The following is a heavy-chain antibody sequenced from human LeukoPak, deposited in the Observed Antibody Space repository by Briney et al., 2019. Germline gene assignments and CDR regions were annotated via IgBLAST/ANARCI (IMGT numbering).Heavy chain of an antibody. Sequence: PSETLSLTCTVSGGSVSSGSYYWSWIRQPPGKGLEWIGYIYYSGSTNYNPSLKSRVTISVDTSKNQFSLKLSSVTAADTAVYYCARVDDILTGPFDYWGQETLVTVSS. J-gene: IGHJ4*02. CDR1: GGSVSSGSYY. V-gene: IGHV4-61*01. D-gene: IGHD3-9*01. CDR3: ARVDDILTGPFDY. CDR2: IYYSGST.